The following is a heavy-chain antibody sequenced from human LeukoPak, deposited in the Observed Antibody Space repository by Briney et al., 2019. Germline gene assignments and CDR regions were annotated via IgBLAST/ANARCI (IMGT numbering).Heavy chain of an antibody. J-gene: IGHJ3*02. CDR3: ATAVTGNYAFDI. D-gene: IGHD6-19*01. CDR2: TSTDGTGT. V-gene: IGHV3-74*01. Sequence: GRSLRLSCAASGFAFSSYWMHWVRQAPGKGLVWVSRTSTDGTGTTYADSVKGRFTISRDNAKNTLYLQMNSLRADDTAVYYCATAVTGNYAFDIWGQGTMVTVSS. CDR1: GFAFSSYW.